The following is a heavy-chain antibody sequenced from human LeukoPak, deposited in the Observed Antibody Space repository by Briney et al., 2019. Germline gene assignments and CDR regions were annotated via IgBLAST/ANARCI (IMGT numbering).Heavy chain of an antibody. Sequence: GGSLRLSCAASGFTFDDYAMHWVRQAPGKGLEWVSGISWNSGSIGYADSVKGRFTISGDNAKNSLYLQMNSLRAEDTALYYCVRDRCSSTSCHDSPNWFDPWGQGTLVTVSS. V-gene: IGHV3-9*01. CDR1: GFTFDDYA. CDR3: VRDRCSSTSCHDSPNWFDP. D-gene: IGHD2-2*01. CDR2: ISWNSGSI. J-gene: IGHJ5*02.